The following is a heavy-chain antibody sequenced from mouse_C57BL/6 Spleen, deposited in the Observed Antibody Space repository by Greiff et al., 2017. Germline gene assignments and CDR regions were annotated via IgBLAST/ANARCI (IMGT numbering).Heavy chain of an antibody. J-gene: IGHJ1*03. CDR1: GFTFSDFY. CDR3: ARDITTVGYFDV. D-gene: IGHD1-1*01. CDR2: SRNKANDYTT. Sequence: EVQVVESGGGLVQSGRSLRLSCATSGFTFSDFYMEWVRQAPGKGLEWIAASRNKANDYTTEYSASVKGRFIVSRDTSQSILYLQMNALRAEDTAIYYCARDITTVGYFDVWGTGTTVTVSS. V-gene: IGHV7-1*01.